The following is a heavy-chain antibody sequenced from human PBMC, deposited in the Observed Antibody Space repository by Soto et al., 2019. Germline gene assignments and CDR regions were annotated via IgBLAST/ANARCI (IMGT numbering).Heavy chain of an antibody. D-gene: IGHD2-2*01. Sequence: SVKVSCKASGGTFSSYAISWVRQAPGQGLEWMGGIIPIFGTANYAQKFQDRVTITADESTSTAYMELSSLRSEDTAVYYCARGIVVVPAAPAYFDYWGRGTLVPVSS. J-gene: IGHJ4*02. CDR3: ARGIVVVPAAPAYFDY. CDR1: GGTFSSYA. V-gene: IGHV1-69*13. CDR2: IIPIFGTA.